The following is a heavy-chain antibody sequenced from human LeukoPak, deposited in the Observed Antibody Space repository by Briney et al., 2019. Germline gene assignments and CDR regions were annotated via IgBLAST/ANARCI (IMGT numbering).Heavy chain of an antibody. V-gene: IGHV3-7*03. CDR2: IKLDGSEK. Sequence: GGSLRLSCVASGFSFGKYWMSWVRQAPGKGLEWVANIKLDGSEKNYVDSVKGRFTISRDNTKNSLYLQMNSLRAEDTAVFYCARDQYDTWSRRGNFDSWGQGTLVIVSS. D-gene: IGHD3/OR15-3a*01. J-gene: IGHJ4*02. CDR1: GFSFGKYW. CDR3: ARDQYDTWSRRGNFDS.